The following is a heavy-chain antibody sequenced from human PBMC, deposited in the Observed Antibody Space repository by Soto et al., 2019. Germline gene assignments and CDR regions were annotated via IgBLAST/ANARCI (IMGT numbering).Heavy chain of an antibody. V-gene: IGHV3-73*02. CDR1: GFTFSGSS. CDR3: TSHSPEDMIRK. J-gene: IGHJ4*02. CDR2: IRNKANSYAT. D-gene: IGHD2-15*01. Sequence: EVQLVECGGGLVQPGGSLKLSCAASGFTFSGSSMHWVRQASGKGLEWVGRIRNKANSYATAYAASVKGRFTISRDDSKNTAYLQMNSLKTEDTAVYYCTSHSPEDMIRKWGQGTLVTVSS.